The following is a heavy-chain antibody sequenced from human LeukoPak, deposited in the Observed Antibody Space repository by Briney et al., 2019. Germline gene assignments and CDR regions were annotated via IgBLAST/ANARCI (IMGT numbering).Heavy chain of an antibody. J-gene: IGHJ4*02. D-gene: IGHD6-13*01. V-gene: IGHV3-7*04. CDR3: ARGGGMRSWYDFDY. CDR1: GFTFSSYW. CDR2: IKEAGSEK. Sequence: QPGGSLRLSCAASGFTFSSYWMSWVRQAPGKGLEWVANIKEAGSEKYYVDSVKGRFTISRDNDKNSVHLQMNSLRAEDTAVYYCARGGGMRSWYDFDYWGQGTLVTVSS.